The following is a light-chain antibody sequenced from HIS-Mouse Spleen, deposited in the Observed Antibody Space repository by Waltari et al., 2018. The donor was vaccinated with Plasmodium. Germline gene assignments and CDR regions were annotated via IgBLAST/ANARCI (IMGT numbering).Light chain of an antibody. CDR1: SSNIGSNY. V-gene: IGLV1-47*01. J-gene: IGLJ1*01. CDR3: AAWDDSLSGYV. Sequence: QSVLTQPPSASGTPGQRVTISCSGSSSNIGSNYVYWYQQLPGTAPKLLIDRNNHRPSGVPDRFSGSKSGTSASLAISGLRSEDEADYYCAAWDDSLSGYVFGTGTKVTVL. CDR2: RNN.